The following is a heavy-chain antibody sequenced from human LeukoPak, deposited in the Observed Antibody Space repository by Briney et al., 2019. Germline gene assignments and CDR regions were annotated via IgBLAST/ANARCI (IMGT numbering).Heavy chain of an antibody. CDR2: ISGSGGST. D-gene: IGHD4-17*01. V-gene: IGHV3-23*01. CDR3: AKNHDYGRHFDY. CDR1: GFTFSTSA. Sequence: GGSLRLSCEVFGFTFSTSAMSWVRQAPGKGLEWVSAISGSGGSTYYADSVKGRFTISRDNSKNTLYLQMNSLRAEDTAVYYCAKNHDYGRHFDYWGQGTLVTVSS. J-gene: IGHJ4*02.